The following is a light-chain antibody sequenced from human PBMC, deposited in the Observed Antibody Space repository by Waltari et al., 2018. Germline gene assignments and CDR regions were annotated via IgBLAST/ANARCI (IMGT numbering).Light chain of an antibody. V-gene: IGLV1-44*01. J-gene: IGLJ1*01. CDR2: SNN. Sequence: QSVLTQPPSASGTPGQRVTISCSGSSSNIGSNTVIWYQQLPGTAPKLLIYSNNQRPSGVPDRFSGSKSGTSASLAISGLQSEDEADYYCAAWDDSLNGQVFGTGTKVTVL. CDR3: AAWDDSLNGQV. CDR1: SSNIGSNT.